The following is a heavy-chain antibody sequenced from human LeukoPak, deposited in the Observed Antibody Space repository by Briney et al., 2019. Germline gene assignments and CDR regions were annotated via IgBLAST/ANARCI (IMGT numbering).Heavy chain of an antibody. CDR1: GFTFSSYG. CDR2: ISYDGSNK. Sequence: GGSLRLSCAASGFTFSSYGMHWVRQAPGKGLEWVAVISYDGSNKYYVDSVKGRFTISRDNSKNTLYLQMNSLRAEDTAVYYCAKSFGEEHAFDIWGQGTMVTVSS. D-gene: IGHD3-10*01. J-gene: IGHJ3*02. V-gene: IGHV3-30*18. CDR3: AKSFGEEHAFDI.